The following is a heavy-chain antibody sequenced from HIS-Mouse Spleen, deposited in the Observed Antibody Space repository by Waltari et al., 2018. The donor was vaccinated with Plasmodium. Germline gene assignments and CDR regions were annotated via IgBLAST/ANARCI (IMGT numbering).Heavy chain of an antibody. CDR3: ARGSIAAAGDY. D-gene: IGHD6-13*01. V-gene: IGHV1-2*02. CDR1: GYTFTGSY. J-gene: IGHJ4*02. CDR2: INPNSGGT. Sequence: QVQLVPSGAEVKKPGASVTVSCKASGYTFTGSYLPGVRQAPGQGLEWMGWINPNSGGTNYAQKFQGRVTMTRDTSISTAYMELSRLRSDDTAVYYCARGSIAAAGDYWGQGTLVTVSS.